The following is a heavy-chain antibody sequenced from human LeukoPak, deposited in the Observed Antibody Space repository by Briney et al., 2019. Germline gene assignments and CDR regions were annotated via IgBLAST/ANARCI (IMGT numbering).Heavy chain of an antibody. V-gene: IGHV3-30*02. Sequence: GGSLRLSCAASGFTFSSYGMHWVRQAPGKGLEWVAFIRYDGSNKYYADSVKGRFTISRDNSKNTLYLQMNSLRAEDTAVYYCANGLAAAGGYYFDYWGQGTLVTVSS. CDR1: GFTFSSYG. CDR2: IRYDGSNK. J-gene: IGHJ4*02. CDR3: ANGLAAAGGYYFDY. D-gene: IGHD6-13*01.